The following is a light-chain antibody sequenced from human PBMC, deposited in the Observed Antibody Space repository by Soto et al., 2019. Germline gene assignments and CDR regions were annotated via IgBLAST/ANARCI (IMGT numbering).Light chain of an antibody. Sequence: EIVMTQSPATLYVSPGERATLSCRASQSVSSNLAWYQQKPGQAPRLLIYGASTRATSIPARFSGSGSGTEFTLTISSLQSEDFAVYYGQQYNNWPRTFGQGTKVEVK. J-gene: IGKJ1*01. V-gene: IGKV3-15*01. CDR2: GAS. CDR1: QSVSSN. CDR3: QQYNNWPRT.